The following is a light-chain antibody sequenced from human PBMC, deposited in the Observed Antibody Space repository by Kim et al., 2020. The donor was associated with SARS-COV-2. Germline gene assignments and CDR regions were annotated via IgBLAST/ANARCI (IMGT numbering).Light chain of an antibody. CDR2: AAS. CDR1: QNIGDY. CDR3: QQSYSTPQIT. Sequence: SVGGRVTITCRASQNIGDYLNWYQHRPGKAPKLLIHAASSLQSDVPSRFSGSGSGTDFTLTISGLQPEDFTTYFCQQSYSTPQITFGPGTRLEIK. V-gene: IGKV1-39*01. J-gene: IGKJ5*01.